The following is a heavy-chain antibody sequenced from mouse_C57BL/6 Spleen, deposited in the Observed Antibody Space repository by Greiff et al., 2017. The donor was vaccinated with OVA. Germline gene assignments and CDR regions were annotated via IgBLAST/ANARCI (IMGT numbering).Heavy chain of an antibody. J-gene: IGHJ4*01. CDR1: GYTFTDYY. V-gene: IGHV1-76*01. Sequence: QVQLQQSGAELVRPGASVKLSCKASGYTFTDYYINWVKQRPGQGLEWIARIYPGSGNTYYNEKFKGKATLTAEKSSSTAYMQLSSLTSEDSAVYFCARNHYGSSYWYAMDYWGQGTSVTVSS. CDR2: IYPGSGNT. D-gene: IGHD1-1*01. CDR3: ARNHYGSSYWYAMDY.